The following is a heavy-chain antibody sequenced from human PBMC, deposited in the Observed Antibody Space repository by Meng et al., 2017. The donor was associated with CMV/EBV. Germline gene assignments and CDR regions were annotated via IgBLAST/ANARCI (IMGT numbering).Heavy chain of an antibody. J-gene: IGHJ4*02. Sequence: TLQESSPTLVQPPQSLTLSCTFSGFSLSISGLGVGWIRHPPGKALEWLALIYWDDDKRYSPSLKSRLTITKDTSKNQVVLTMTNMDPVDTATYYCAHRLASAGWLQLPFDYWGQGTLVTVSS. CDR1: GFSLSISGLG. CDR2: IYWDDDK. V-gene: IGHV2-5*02. D-gene: IGHD5-24*01. CDR3: AHRLASAGWLQLPFDY.